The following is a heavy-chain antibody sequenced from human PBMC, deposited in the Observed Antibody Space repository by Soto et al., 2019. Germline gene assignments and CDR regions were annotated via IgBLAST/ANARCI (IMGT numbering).Heavy chain of an antibody. CDR2: IIPIFGTA. Sequence: ASVKVSCKASGGTFSSYAISWVRQAPGQGLEWMGGIIPIFGTANYAQKFQGRVTITADESTSTAYMELSSLRSEDTAVYYCARDPGYYDSSGQYYYYYGMDVWGQGTTVTVSS. CDR1: GGTFSSYA. J-gene: IGHJ6*02. V-gene: IGHV1-69*13. CDR3: ARDPGYYDSSGQYYYYYGMDV. D-gene: IGHD3-22*01.